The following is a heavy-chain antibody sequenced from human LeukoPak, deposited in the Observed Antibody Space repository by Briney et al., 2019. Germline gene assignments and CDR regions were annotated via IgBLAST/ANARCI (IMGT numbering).Heavy chain of an antibody. CDR1: GYTFTSYG. J-gene: IGHJ4*02. V-gene: IGHV1-18*01. CDR3: ARDRTADGMFDY. CDR2: TSAYNGNT. D-gene: IGHD6-13*01. Sequence: ASVKVSCKASGYTFTSYGISWVRQAPGQGLEWMGWTSAYNGNTNYAQKLQGRVTMTTDTSTSTAYMELRSLRSDDTAVYYCARDRTADGMFDYWGQGTLVTVSS.